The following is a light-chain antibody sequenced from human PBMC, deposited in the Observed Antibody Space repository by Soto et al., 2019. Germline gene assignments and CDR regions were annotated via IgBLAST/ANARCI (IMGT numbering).Light chain of an antibody. Sequence: DDQMTQSPSSLSASVGDSLTLTCRASQTVTSYLNWYQQKPGKAPKLLIYAASTLQSGVPSRFSGSGSGTEFTLTIISLQPEDFATYYCQQSYRFPKTFGRGTKVEVK. CDR2: AAS. CDR3: QQSYRFPKT. V-gene: IGKV1-39*01. CDR1: QTVTSY. J-gene: IGKJ1*01.